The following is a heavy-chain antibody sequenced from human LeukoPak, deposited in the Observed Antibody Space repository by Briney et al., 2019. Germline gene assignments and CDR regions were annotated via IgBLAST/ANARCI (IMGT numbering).Heavy chain of an antibody. J-gene: IGHJ5*02. CDR1: GFTFRSYS. V-gene: IGHV3-21*01. CDR2: ISSSSYI. CDR3: AREDTMIHSWCDP. D-gene: IGHD3-22*01. Sequence: PGGSLRPSRAVSGFTFRSYSMNWVREAPGKGVEWVSSISSSSYIYYADSVKGRFTISRDNAKNSLYLQMNSLRAEDTAVYYCAREDTMIHSWCDPWGQGTLVTVSS.